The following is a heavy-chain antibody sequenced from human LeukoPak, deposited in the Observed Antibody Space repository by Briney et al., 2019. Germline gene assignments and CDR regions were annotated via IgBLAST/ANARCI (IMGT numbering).Heavy chain of an antibody. J-gene: IGHJ5*02. CDR1: GDSISTSKSY. CDR2: IYYTGNT. V-gene: IGHV4-39*01. CDR3: ARGRYSSSWSPWFDP. Sequence: SETLSLTCTVSGDSISTSKSYWGWIRQPPLKGLEWIGSIYYTGNTYYNASLKSRVTISVDTSKNQFSLSLTSVTAADTAVYYCARGRYSSSWSPWFDPWGQGTLVTVSS. D-gene: IGHD6-13*01.